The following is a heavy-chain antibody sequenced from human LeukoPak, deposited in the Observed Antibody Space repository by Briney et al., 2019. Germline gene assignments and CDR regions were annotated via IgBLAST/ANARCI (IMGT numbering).Heavy chain of an antibody. V-gene: IGHV4-39*01. CDR2: IYYSGST. Sequence: SETLSLTCTVSGGSISSSSYSWGWLRQPPGQGLEWIGSIYYSGSTYYNPSLKSRVTISVDTSKSQFSLKLSSVTAADTAVYYWARDPRDNYDSSGYYSTYFDYWGQGTLVTVSS. D-gene: IGHD3-22*01. J-gene: IGHJ4*02. CDR1: GGSISSSSYS. CDR3: ARDPRDNYDSSGYYSTYFDY.